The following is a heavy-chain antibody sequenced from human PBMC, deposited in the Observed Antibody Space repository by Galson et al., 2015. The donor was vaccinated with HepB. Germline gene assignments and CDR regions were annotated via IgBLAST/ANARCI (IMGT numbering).Heavy chain of an antibody. D-gene: IGHD1-7*01. CDR2: MQYSGTT. CDR3: ARWDPGYETTSFDV. Sequence: ETLSLTCTASGGAISSGDYYWGWIRRPPGKRLEWIGSMQYSGTTYYNPSLKSRVTLTADTPKNQFSLNLTSVTAADTAVYFCARWDPGYETTSFDVWGQGRMVTVSS. CDR1: GGAISSGDYY. V-gene: IGHV4-39*01. J-gene: IGHJ3*01.